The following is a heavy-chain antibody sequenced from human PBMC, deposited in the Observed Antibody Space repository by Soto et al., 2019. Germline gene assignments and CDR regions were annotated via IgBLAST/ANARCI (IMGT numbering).Heavy chain of an antibody. Sequence: EVQLVESGGGLVQPGGSLRLSCAASVFTFSSYDMHWVRQATGKGLECVSAIGTAGDTYYPGSVKGRFTISRENAKNSLYLQMNSLRAGDTAVYYCARGPPSGLGMDVWGQGTTVTVSS. CDR3: ARGPPSGLGMDV. CDR2: IGTAGDT. CDR1: VFTFSSYD. D-gene: IGHD7-27*01. V-gene: IGHV3-13*04. J-gene: IGHJ6*02.